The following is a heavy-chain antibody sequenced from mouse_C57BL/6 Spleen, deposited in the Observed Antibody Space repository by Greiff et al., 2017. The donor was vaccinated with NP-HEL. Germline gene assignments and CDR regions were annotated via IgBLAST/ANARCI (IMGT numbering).Heavy chain of an antibody. D-gene: IGHD2-5*01. CDR1: GYAFSSSW. J-gene: IGHJ4*01. CDR3: ARGYYSNYVDYAMDY. V-gene: IGHV1-82*01. Sequence: VQLKQSGPELVKPGASVKISCKASGYAFSSSWMNWVKQRPGKGLEWIGRIYPGDGDTNYNGKFKGKATLTADKSSSTAYMQLSSLTSEDSAVYFCARGYYSNYVDYAMDYWGQGTSVTVSS. CDR2: IYPGDGDT.